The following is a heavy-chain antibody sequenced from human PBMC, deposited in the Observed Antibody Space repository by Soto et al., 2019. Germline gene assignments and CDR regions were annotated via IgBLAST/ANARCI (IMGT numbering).Heavy chain of an antibody. Sequence: QVQLVQSGAEVKKPGASVKVSCKASGGTFSSYAISWVRQAPGQGLEWMGGIIPIFGTANYAQKFQGRVTITSDESTSTDYRELSSLRSEDTDVYYCARWTGTPSDYWGQGTLVTVSS. D-gene: IGHD1-1*01. CDR2: IIPIFGTA. J-gene: IGHJ4*02. CDR1: GGTFSSYA. CDR3: ARWTGTPSDY. V-gene: IGHV1-69*01.